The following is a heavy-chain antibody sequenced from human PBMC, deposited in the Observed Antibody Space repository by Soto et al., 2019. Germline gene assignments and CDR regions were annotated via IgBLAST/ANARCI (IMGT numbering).Heavy chain of an antibody. D-gene: IGHD3-10*01. CDR2: ISFDGSHE. V-gene: IGHV3-30*03. CDR1: GFITGLYG. J-gene: IGHJ4*02. Sequence: GGSLRLSCSASGFITGLYGMHWVRQIPGKGLEWVAVISFDGSHEYYADSVKGRFAISRDNSKNTVYLQMDSLRPEDTALYYCARDRVARIVFRGRGDAFDYWGQGIQVTVSS. CDR3: ARDRVARIVFRGRGDAFDY.